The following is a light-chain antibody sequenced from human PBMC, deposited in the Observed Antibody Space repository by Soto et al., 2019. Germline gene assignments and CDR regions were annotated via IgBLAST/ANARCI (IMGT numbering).Light chain of an antibody. V-gene: IGKV3-11*01. CDR2: DTS. CDR1: QSVSHF. CDR3: QQRTDWPT. J-gene: IGKJ4*01. Sequence: EIVLTQSPATLSLSPGESATLSCRASQSVSHFLAWYQQKPGQAPRLLIYDTSRRATGIPGRFSGSGSGTDFTLTIDILEPADAAVYYWQQRTDWPTFGGGTKVEI.